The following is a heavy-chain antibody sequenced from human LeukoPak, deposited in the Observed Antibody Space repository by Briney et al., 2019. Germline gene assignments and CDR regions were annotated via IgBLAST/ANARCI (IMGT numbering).Heavy chain of an antibody. CDR3: ATSYYASGSHNWFDP. D-gene: IGHD3-10*01. CDR1: GGSFSGYY. Sequence: SETLSLTCAVYGGSFSGYYWSWIRQPPGKGLEWIGEIDHSGSTNYNPSLKSRVTISLDTSKNQFSLNLSSVTAADTAVYYCATSYYASGSHNWFDPWGQGTLVTVSS. CDR2: IDHSGST. V-gene: IGHV4-34*01. J-gene: IGHJ5*02.